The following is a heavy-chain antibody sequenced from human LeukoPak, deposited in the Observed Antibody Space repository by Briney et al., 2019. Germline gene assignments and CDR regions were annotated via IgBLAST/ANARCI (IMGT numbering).Heavy chain of an antibody. CDR1: GFAFNNAW. CDR3: ARGGSTGWYSFDY. Sequence: GGSLRLSCAASGFAFNNAWMSWVRQAPGKGLEWVSGINWNGGSTGYADSVKGRFTISRDNAKNSLYLRMNSLRAEDTALYYCARGGSTGWYSFDYWGQGTLVTVSS. V-gene: IGHV3-20*04. J-gene: IGHJ4*02. D-gene: IGHD6-19*01. CDR2: INWNGGST.